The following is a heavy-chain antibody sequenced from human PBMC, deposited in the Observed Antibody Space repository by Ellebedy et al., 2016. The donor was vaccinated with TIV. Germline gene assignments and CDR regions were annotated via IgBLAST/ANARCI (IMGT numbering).Heavy chain of an antibody. CDR3: ARGIYGSGNYYPNWFDP. CDR2: IFPILDIA. CDR1: GGTFRSYA. V-gene: IGHV1-69*04. Sequence: AASVKVSCKASGGTFRSYAVRWVRQAPGQGLEWMGRIFPILDIANYAQKFQGRVTITADKSTTPAYMELSILRSEDTAVYFCARGIYGSGNYYPNWFDPWGQGTLVTVSS. D-gene: IGHD3-10*01. J-gene: IGHJ5*02.